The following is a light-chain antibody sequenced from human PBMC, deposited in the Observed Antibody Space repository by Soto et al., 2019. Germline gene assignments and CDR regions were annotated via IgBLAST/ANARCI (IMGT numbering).Light chain of an antibody. Sequence: QSVLTQPPSASGSPGQSVTISCTGTSGDIGGYNYVSWYQQHPGKAPKVLIYEVNKRPSGVPDRFSGSKSGNTASLTVSGLQAEDEADYYCSSYAGSNNLYVFGTGTKVTVL. J-gene: IGLJ1*01. CDR2: EVN. CDR1: SGDIGGYNY. V-gene: IGLV2-8*01. CDR3: SSYAGSNNLYV.